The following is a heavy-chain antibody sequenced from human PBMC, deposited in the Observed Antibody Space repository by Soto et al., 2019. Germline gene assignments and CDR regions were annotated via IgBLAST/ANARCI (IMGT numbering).Heavy chain of an antibody. CDR1: GFTFGDSY. CDR2: ISPGSRYP. D-gene: IGHD2-15*01. Sequence: QVQLVESGGGLVPPGGSLRLSCAGSGFTFGDSYMSWIRQAPGKGLEWLSYISPGSRYPAYADSVKGRFTISRDNARRSLFLQMTSLTAEDTAMYYCVRGGGGGLFGPWGQGTMVTVSS. V-gene: IGHV3-11*06. CDR3: VRGGGGGLFGP. J-gene: IGHJ5*02.